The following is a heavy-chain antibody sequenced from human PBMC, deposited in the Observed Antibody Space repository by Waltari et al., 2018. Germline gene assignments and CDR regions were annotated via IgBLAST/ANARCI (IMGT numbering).Heavy chain of an antibody. V-gene: IGHV1-69*01. J-gene: IGHJ6*02. CDR3: ARGIVVVVAATLGYYGMDV. D-gene: IGHD2-15*01. Sequence: QVQLVQSGAEVKKPGSSVKVSCKASGGTFSSYAISWVRQAPGQGLEWMGGIIPILGTANYAQKFQGRVTITADESTSTAYMELSSLRSEDTAVYYCARGIVVVVAATLGYYGMDVWGQGTTVTVSS. CDR1: GGTFSSYA. CDR2: IIPILGTA.